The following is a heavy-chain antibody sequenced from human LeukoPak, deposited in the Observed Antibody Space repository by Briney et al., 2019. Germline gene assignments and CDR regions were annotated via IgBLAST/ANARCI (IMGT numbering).Heavy chain of an antibody. CDR1: GGSISSFY. CDR3: ARTTEDCSSTSCYQYWFDP. D-gene: IGHD2-2*01. Sequence: PSETLSLTCTVSGGSISSFYWSWIRQPPGKGLEWIGYIYYNGNTKYNPSLKSRVTISVDTSKNQISLKVRSVTAADTAVYYCARTTEDCSSTSCYQYWFDPWGQGTLVTVSS. CDR2: IYYNGNT. V-gene: IGHV4-59*01. J-gene: IGHJ5*02.